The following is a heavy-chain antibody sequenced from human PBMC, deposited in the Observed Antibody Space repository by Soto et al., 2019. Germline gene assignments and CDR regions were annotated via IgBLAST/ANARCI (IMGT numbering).Heavy chain of an antibody. CDR3: ARVYCGGDCYRPTFDS. D-gene: IGHD2-21*02. V-gene: IGHV1-18*01. J-gene: IGHJ4*02. CDR1: GYTFANFG. Sequence: QVQMVQSGAEVKKPGASVKVSCKASGYTFANFGIGWVRQAPGQGLEWMGWISGYNGETNYAQNFQGRATMTTDTSTSTAYMALRSQRSDGTAVYYCARVYCGGDCYRPTFDSWVQGTMVTVSS. CDR2: ISGYNGET.